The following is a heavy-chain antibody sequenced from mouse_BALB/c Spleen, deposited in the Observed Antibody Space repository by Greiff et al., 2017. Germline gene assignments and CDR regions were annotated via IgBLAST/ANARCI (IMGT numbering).Heavy chain of an antibody. D-gene: IGHD1-2*01. V-gene: IGHV5-12-1*01. CDR2: ISSGGGST. CDR3: ARYYYGYSFDY. Sequence: EVQVVESGGGLVKPGGSLKLSCAASGFAFSSYDMSWVRQTPEKRLEWVAYISSGGGSTYYPDTVKGRFTISRDNAKNTLYLQMSSLKSEDTAMYYCARYYYGYSFDYWGQGTTLTVSS. J-gene: IGHJ2*01. CDR1: GFAFSSYD.